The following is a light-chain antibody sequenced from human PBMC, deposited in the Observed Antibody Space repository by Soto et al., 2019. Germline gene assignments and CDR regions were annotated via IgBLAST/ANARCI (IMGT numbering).Light chain of an antibody. J-gene: IGKJ2*01. CDR2: GAS. CDR3: QHRGEWPRT. V-gene: IGKV3-11*01. CDR1: QSVGSY. Sequence: EIVLSQSPATLSLSPGERATLSCRASQSVGSYLAWYQHKPGQAPRLLIYGASNRATGIPARFTGSGSGTDFTPTISSLEPEEFAVYYCQHRGEWPRTFGQGTKLEIK.